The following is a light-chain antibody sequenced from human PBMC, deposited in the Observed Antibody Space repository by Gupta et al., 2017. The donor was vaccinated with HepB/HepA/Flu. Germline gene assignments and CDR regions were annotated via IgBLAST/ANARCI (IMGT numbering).Light chain of an antibody. CDR3: RQRYCRPPFT. V-gene: IGKV3-11*01. CDR1: QSVGDY. Sequence: EIVLTQSPATLSMSPGERATLSCRTSQSVGDYLSWYQQKTGQPPTLLIHYASNSAAAIPAKMFSGSAGTNYTLLIISLLPDDAAVVYCRQRYCRPPFTFGQGTRLEIK. J-gene: IGKJ5*01. CDR2: YAS.